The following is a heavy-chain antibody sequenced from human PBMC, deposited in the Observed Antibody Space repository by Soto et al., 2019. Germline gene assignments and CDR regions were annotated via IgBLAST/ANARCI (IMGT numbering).Heavy chain of an antibody. CDR1: GGSFSGYY. CDR3: ARGTRFGYSYGATYYFDY. J-gene: IGHJ4*02. V-gene: IGHV4-34*01. Sequence: PSETLSLTCAVYGGSFSGYYWSWICQPPGKGLEWIGEINHSGSTNYNPSLKSRVTISVDTSKNQFSLKLSSVTAADTAVYYCARGTRFGYSYGATYYFDYWGQGTLVTVSS. D-gene: IGHD5-18*01. CDR2: INHSGST.